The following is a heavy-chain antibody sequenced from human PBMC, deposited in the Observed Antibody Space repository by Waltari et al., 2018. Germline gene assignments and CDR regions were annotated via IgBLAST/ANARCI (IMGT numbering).Heavy chain of an antibody. CDR1: GLTFSNSW. J-gene: IGHJ5*02. CDR2: IKQDGSES. Sequence: EVQLLESGGGLVQPGAALGPPCAASGLTFSNSWTDWVRQAPGKGMEWVANIKQDGSESHYVDSVKGRFTISRDNAQNLLYLQINSLRDEDTAVYYCSVSLNHWGQGTLVTVSS. CDR3: SVSLNH. V-gene: IGHV3-7*01.